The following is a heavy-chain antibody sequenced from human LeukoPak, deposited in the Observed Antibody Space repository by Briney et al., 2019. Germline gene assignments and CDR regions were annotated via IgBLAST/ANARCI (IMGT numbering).Heavy chain of an antibody. V-gene: IGHV4-30-4*08. CDR3: ARCSVDFQGLFDY. CDR2: IYYSGST. CDR1: GGSISSGDYY. D-gene: IGHD4-23*01. Sequence: SQTLSLTCTVSGGSISSGDYYWRWIRQPPGKGLEWIGYIYYSGSTYYNPSLKSRVTISVDTSKNQFSLKLSSVTAADTAVYYCARCSVDFQGLFDYWGQGTLVTVSS. J-gene: IGHJ4*02.